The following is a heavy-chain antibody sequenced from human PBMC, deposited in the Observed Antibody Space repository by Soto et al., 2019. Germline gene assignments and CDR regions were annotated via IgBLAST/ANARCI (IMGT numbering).Heavy chain of an antibody. J-gene: IGHJ4*02. Sequence: QVQLVESGGDLVKPGGSLRLSCAASGFMFSDYYMRWIRQAPGKGLEWVSFISGSGGHTHYADSAKGRFTISRDSAQNSESLKMNSLRAEDTGVYYCARSLGLAAAGGLDNWGQGALVTVSS. D-gene: IGHD6-13*01. CDR1: GFMFSDYY. V-gene: IGHV3-11*06. CDR2: ISGSGGHT. CDR3: ARSLGLAAAGGLDN.